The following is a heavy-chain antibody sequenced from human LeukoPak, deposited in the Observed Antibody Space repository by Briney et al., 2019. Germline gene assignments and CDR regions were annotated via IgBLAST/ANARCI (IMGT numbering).Heavy chain of an antibody. CDR3: VKGRTRADS. CDR1: GFTLNEYA. Sequence: HPGGSLRLSCTASGFTLNEYAMSWFRQAPGKGLEWVGFIRSKGSGGTIEYAASVKGRFTLSRDDSKSIVSLQMNSLQSEDTAVYYCVKGRTRADSWGQGTLVTVSS. CDR2: IRSKGSGGTI. D-gene: IGHD3-3*01. J-gene: IGHJ4*02. V-gene: IGHV3-49*03.